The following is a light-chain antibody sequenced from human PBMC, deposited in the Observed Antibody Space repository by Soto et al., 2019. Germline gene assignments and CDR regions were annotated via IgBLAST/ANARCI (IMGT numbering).Light chain of an antibody. CDR3: QQYDNLPPRT. V-gene: IGKV1-33*01. CDR1: QDISNY. CDR2: DAS. Sequence: DIPMTQSPSSLSASVGDRVTITCQASQDISNYLNWYQQKPGKAPKLLICDASNLETGVPSRFSGSGSGTDFTFTISSLQPEDIATYYCQQYDNLPPRTFGGGTKVEIK. J-gene: IGKJ4*01.